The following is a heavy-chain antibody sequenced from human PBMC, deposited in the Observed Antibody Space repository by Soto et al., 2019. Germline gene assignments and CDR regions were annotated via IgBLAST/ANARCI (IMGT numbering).Heavy chain of an antibody. Sequence: QVQLQESGPGLVKPSETLSLTCNVSGGSISSYYWSWIRQPPGKGLEWIGYIYYSGSTNYNPSLTRRVTISVDTSKNQFSLKLSSVTAADSAVYYCARLWGWFGDYWGQGTLVTVSS. J-gene: IGHJ4*02. D-gene: IGHD3-10*01. CDR2: IYYSGST. CDR1: GGSISSYY. CDR3: ARLWGWFGDY. V-gene: IGHV4-59*08.